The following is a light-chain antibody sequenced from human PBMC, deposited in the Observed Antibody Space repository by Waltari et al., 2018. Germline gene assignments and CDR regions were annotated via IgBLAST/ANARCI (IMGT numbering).Light chain of an antibody. V-gene: IGKV1-39*01. CDR3: QQRYSTPLT. CDR2: AAS. Sequence: DIQMTQSPSSLSASVGDRVTITFRASQSISSYLHCYQQKPGKATKLLIYAASSLQGGVPLRFSGSGYGTDFTLTISSLQPEEFATYYGQQRYSTPLTFGPGTKVEIK. J-gene: IGKJ3*01. CDR1: QSISSY.